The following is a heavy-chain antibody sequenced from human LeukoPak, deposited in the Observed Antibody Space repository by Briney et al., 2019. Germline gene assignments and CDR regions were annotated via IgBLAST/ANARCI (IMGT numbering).Heavy chain of an antibody. CDR2: IYYSGST. D-gene: IGHD1-14*01. Sequence: SATLTLTCTVSGGSLSSSSYYWVWMRQPPGKEREGIVSIYYSGSTYDNPSLNSRVTISVDTSKNQFSLKLSSVTAADTAVYYWARHTGVGFGYWGKGTLVTASS. J-gene: IGHJ4*02. CDR1: GGSLSSSSYY. CDR3: ARHTGVGFGY. V-gene: IGHV4-39*01.